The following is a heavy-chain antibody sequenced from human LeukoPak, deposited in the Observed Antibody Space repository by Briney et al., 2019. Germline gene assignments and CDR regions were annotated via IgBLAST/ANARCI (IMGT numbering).Heavy chain of an antibody. D-gene: IGHD2-2*01. CDR2: INPNSGGT. J-gene: IGHJ5*02. V-gene: IGHV1-2*02. CDR3: ARDPSPCTSCSRNWFDP. CDR1: GYTFTGYY. Sequence: ASVKVSCKASGYTFTGYYMHWVRQAPGQGLEWMGWINPNSGGTNYAQKFQGRVTMTRDTSISTAYMELSRLRSDDTAVYYCARDPSPCTSCSRNWFDPWGQGTLVTVSS.